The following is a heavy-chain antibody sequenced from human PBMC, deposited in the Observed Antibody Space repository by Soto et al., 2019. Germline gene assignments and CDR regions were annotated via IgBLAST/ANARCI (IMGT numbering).Heavy chain of an antibody. V-gene: IGHV1-69*12. CDR3: ARVVSYYEFWSGYYTAFDI. CDR2: IIPIFGTA. D-gene: IGHD3-3*01. CDR1: GGTFSSYA. Sequence: QVQLVQSGAEVKKPGSSVKVSCKASGGTFSSYAISWVRQAPGQGLEWMGGIIPIFGTANYAQKFQGRVTITADESTSTAYMELSSLRSEDTAVYYCARVVSYYEFWSGYYTAFDIWGQGTMVTFSS. J-gene: IGHJ3*02.